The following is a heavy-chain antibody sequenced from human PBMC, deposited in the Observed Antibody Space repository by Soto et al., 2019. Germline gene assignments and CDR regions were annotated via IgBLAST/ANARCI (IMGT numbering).Heavy chain of an antibody. Sequence: PGGSLRLSCAASGFTFSSYWMSWVRQAPGKGLEWVANIKQDGSEKYYVDSVKGRFTISRDNAKNSLYLQMNSLRAEDTAVYYCARSPDRYSSGWTGSWYYYYYGMDVCGQGTTVTVSS. CDR2: IKQDGSEK. J-gene: IGHJ6*02. CDR3: ARSPDRYSSGWTGSWYYYYYGMDV. V-gene: IGHV3-7*01. D-gene: IGHD6-19*01. CDR1: GFTFSSYW.